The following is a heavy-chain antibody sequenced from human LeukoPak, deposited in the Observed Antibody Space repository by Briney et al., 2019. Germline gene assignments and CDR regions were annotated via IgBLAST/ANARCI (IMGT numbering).Heavy chain of an antibody. CDR2: INHSGST. J-gene: IGHJ4*02. CDR1: IGSINSGNW. V-gene: IGHV4-4*02. CDR3: ARGEYYYGSGSYYPSVDY. D-gene: IGHD3-10*01. Sequence: SGTLSLTCAVSIGSINSGNWWSWVRQSPGKGLEWIGEINHSGSTNYNPSLKSRVTISVDTSKNQFSLKLSSVTAADTAVYYCARGEYYYGSGSYYPSVDYWGQGTLVTVSS.